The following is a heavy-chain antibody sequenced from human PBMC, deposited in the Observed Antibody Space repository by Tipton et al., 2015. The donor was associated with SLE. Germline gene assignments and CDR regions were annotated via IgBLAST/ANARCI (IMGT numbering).Heavy chain of an antibody. CDR2: IYHSDSI. V-gene: IGHV4-38-2*02. CDR3: ARAGAGYYYYYYMDV. Sequence: LRLSCTVSGYSLTSGYYWGWIRQPPGKGLEWIGRIYHSDSIYHNPSLKSRVTISVDTSKNQFSLRLSSVTAADTAVYYCARAGAGYYYYYYMDVWGKGTTVTVSS. J-gene: IGHJ6*03. CDR1: GYSLTSGYY.